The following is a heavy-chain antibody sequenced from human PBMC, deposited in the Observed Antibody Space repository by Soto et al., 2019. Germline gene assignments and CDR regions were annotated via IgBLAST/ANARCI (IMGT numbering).Heavy chain of an antibody. J-gene: IGHJ2*01. Sequence: QVQLVQSGAAVKKPGASVKVSCKASGYTFTGYYMHWVRQAPGQGLEWMGWINPNSGGTNYAQKFQGWVTMTRDTSISTAYRELSRLRSDDTAVYYCARARVGIGSGVGGWYFDLWGRGTLVTVSS. V-gene: IGHV1-2*04. CDR2: INPNSGGT. D-gene: IGHD2-15*01. CDR3: ARARVGIGSGVGGWYFDL. CDR1: GYTFTGYY.